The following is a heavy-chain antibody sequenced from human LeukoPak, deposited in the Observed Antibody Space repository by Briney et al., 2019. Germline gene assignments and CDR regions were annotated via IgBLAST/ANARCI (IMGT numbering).Heavy chain of an antibody. V-gene: IGHV4-61*01. CDR3: ATYGGDSVSYYYHMDV. J-gene: IGHJ6*03. CDR1: GGSISSSSYY. CDR2: IYYSGST. D-gene: IGHD2-21*02. Sequence: SETLSLTCTVSGGSISSSSYYWSWIRQPPGKGLEWIGYIYYSGSTNYNPSLKSRLTISVDTSKNQFSLRLSSVTAADTAVYYCATYGGDSVSYYYHMDVWGTGTTVTVSS.